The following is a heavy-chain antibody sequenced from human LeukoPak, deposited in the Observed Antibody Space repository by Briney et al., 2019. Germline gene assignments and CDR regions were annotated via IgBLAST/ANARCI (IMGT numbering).Heavy chain of an antibody. CDR1: GFTFSSYE. J-gene: IGHJ4*02. CDR2: ISSSGSTI. Sequence: GGSLRLSCAASGFTFSSYEMNWVRQAPGKGLEWVSYISSSGSTIYYADSVQGRFTIHRDNAKNSLYLQMNSLRAEDTAVYYCAKHKEPIEVAGTTFDYWGQGTLVTVSS. CDR3: AKHKEPIEVAGTTFDY. D-gene: IGHD6-19*01. V-gene: IGHV3-48*03.